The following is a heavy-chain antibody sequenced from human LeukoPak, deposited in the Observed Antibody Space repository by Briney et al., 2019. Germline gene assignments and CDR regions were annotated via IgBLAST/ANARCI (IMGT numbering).Heavy chain of an antibody. CDR2: ISGSGGST. Sequence: PGGSLRLSCAASGFPFSSYWMSWVRQAPGKGLEWVSAISGSGGSTYYADSVKGRFTISRDNSKNTLYLQMNSPRAEDTAVYYCAKDRIVGATLAFDIWGQGTMVTVSS. D-gene: IGHD1-26*01. CDR3: AKDRIVGATLAFDI. V-gene: IGHV3-23*01. J-gene: IGHJ3*02. CDR1: GFPFSSYW.